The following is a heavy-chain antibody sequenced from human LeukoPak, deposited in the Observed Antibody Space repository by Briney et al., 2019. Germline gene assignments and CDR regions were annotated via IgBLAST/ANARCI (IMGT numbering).Heavy chain of an antibody. V-gene: IGHV3-30-3*01. J-gene: IGHJ4*02. Sequence: SGGSLRLSCAAFGFTFSSYAMHWVRQAPGKGLEWVAVISYDGSNKYYADSVKGRFTISRDNSKNTLYLQMNSLRAEDTAVYYCARMDDWGQGTLVTVSS. CDR2: ISYDGSNK. CDR3: ARMDD. CDR1: GFTFSSYA.